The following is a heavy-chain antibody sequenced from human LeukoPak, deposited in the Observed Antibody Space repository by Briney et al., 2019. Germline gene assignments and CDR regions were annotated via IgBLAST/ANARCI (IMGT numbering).Heavy chain of an antibody. J-gene: IGHJ4*02. CDR2: IYYSGST. CDR3: ARGTTY. Sequence: PSETLSLTCTGSGDSISSISYYWGWIRQPPGKGLEWIGTIYYSGSTYYNPSLKSRVTISVDTSENQFSLKLSSVTAADTAVYYGARGTTYWGQGTLVTVSS. V-gene: IGHV4-39*01. CDR1: GDSISSISYY. D-gene: IGHD1-1*01.